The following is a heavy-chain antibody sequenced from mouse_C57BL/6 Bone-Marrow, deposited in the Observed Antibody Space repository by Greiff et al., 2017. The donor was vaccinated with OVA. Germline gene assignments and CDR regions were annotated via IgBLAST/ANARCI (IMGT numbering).Heavy chain of an antibody. CDR1: GFTFSDYG. J-gene: IGHJ2*01. Sequence: EVMLVESGGGLVKPGGSLKLSCAASGFTFSDYGMHWVRQAPEKGLEWVAYISSGSSTIYYADTVKGRFTISRDNAKNTLFLQMTSLRSEDTAMYYCARPGYYGSSYDYFDDWGKGTTLTVSS. V-gene: IGHV5-17*01. D-gene: IGHD1-1*01. CDR2: ISSGSSTI. CDR3: ARPGYYGSSYDYFDD.